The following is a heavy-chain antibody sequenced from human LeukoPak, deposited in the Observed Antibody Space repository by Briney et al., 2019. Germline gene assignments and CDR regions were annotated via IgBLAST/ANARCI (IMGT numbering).Heavy chain of an antibody. Sequence: ASVKVSCKASGYTFTGYYMHWVRQAPGQGLEWMGWISTNTGNPTYAQGFTGRFVFSLDTSVSTAYLQISSLKAEDTAVYYCARAAASDYWGQGTLVTVSS. CDR3: ARAAASDY. CDR1: GYTFTGYY. J-gene: IGHJ4*02. D-gene: IGHD2-15*01. CDR2: ISTNTGNP. V-gene: IGHV7-4-1*02.